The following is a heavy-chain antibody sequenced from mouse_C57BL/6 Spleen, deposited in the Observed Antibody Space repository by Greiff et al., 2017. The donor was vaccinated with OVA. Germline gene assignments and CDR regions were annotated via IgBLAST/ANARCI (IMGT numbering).Heavy chain of an antibody. CDR2: IDPSDSYT. J-gene: IGHJ2*01. CDR1: GYTFTSYW. Sequence: VQLQQPGAELVRPGTSVKLSCKASGYTFTSYWMHWVKQRPGQGLEWIGVIDPSDSYTNYNQKFKGKATLTVDTSSSTAYMQLSSLTSEDSAVYYCARSYYGSTWDYGGQGTTLTVSS. CDR3: ARSYYGSTWDY. D-gene: IGHD1-1*01. V-gene: IGHV1-59*01.